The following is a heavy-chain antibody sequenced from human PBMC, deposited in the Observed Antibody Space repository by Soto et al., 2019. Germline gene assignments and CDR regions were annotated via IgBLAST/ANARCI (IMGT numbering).Heavy chain of an antibody. D-gene: IGHD5-12*01. CDR1: GDSVSSASAT. Sequence: QVQLQQSGPGLVKPSQTLSLICAISGDSVSSASATWSWIRQSPSGRLEWLGRTYYRSKWHNDYAVSVKSRIAIIPDTSKNHWSLQLSSVTLEDTAVYFCARDGSGYQWYFDVWGRGSLVTVSS. CDR3: ARDGSGYQWYFDV. V-gene: IGHV6-1*01. J-gene: IGHJ2*01. CDR2: TYYRSKWHN.